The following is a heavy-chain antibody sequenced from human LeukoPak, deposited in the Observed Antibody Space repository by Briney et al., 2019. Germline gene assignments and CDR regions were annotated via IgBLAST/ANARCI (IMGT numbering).Heavy chain of an antibody. V-gene: IGHV4-61*02. CDR1: GGSISGNYY. CDR3: ARDSHAYFDAFDI. Sequence: PSETLSLTCTVSGGSISGNYYWGWIRQPAGKGLEWIGRIYARGNTNYNPSLKSRVTISVDTSKNQFSLKLSSVTAADTAVYFCARDSHAYFDAFDIWGQGTMVTVSS. D-gene: IGHD2/OR15-2a*01. J-gene: IGHJ3*02. CDR2: IYARGNT.